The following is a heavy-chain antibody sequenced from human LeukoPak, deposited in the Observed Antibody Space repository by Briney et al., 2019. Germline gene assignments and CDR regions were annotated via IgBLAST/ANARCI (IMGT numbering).Heavy chain of an antibody. CDR3: AREAYSGYDSPYYYYYYYMDV. J-gene: IGHJ6*03. CDR1: GFTFSSYW. D-gene: IGHD5-12*01. CDR2: IKLDGSEK. Sequence: GGSPRVSCAASGFTFSSYWMSWVRQAPGKGLEWVANIKLDGSEKYYVDSVKGRFTISRDNAKNSVYLQMNSLRAEDTAVYYCAREAYSGYDSPYYYYYYYMDVWGKGTTVTVSS. V-gene: IGHV3-7*01.